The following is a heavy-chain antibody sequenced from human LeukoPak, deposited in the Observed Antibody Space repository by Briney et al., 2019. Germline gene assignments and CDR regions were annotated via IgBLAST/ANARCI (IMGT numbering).Heavy chain of an antibody. CDR3: ARASYHYVWGSYRPNWFDP. Sequence: SQTLSLTCTVSGGSISSGGYYWSWIRQHPGKGLEWIGYIYYSGSTYYNPSLKSRVTISVDTSKNQFSLKLSSVTAADTAVYYCARASYHYVWGSYRPNWFDPWGQGTLVTVSS. CDR2: IYYSGST. V-gene: IGHV4-31*03. D-gene: IGHD3-16*02. CDR1: GGSISSGGYY. J-gene: IGHJ5*02.